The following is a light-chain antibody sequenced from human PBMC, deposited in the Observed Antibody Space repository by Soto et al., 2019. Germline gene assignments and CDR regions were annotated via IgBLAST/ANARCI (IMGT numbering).Light chain of an antibody. V-gene: IGLV2-23*02. J-gene: IGLJ1*01. CDR2: EVN. Sequence: QSAVTQPASVSGSPGQSITISCTGTSSDFGNYNLVSWYQQHPGKVPKLILFEVNKRPSGVSGRFSGSKSGNTASLTISGLQAEDEADYYCCSFTSSNTHVFGTGTKLTVL. CDR3: CSFTSSNTHV. CDR1: SSDFGNYNL.